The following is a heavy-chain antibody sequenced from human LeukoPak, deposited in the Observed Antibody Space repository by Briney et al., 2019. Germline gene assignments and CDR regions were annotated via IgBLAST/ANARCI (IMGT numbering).Heavy chain of an antibody. J-gene: IGHJ4*02. V-gene: IGHV4-31*03. Sequence: PSETLSLTCTVSGGSISSGGYYWSWIRQHPGKGLEWIGYIYYSGSTYYNPSLKSRVTISVDTSKNQFSLKLSSVTAADTAVYYCARERAYYYDSSGRYFDYWGQGTLVTVSS. CDR3: ARERAYYYDSSGRYFDY. D-gene: IGHD3-22*01. CDR1: GGSISSGGYY. CDR2: IYYSGST.